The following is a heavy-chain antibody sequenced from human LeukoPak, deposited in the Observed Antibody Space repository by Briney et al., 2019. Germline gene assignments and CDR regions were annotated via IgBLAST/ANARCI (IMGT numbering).Heavy chain of an antibody. J-gene: IGHJ4*02. CDR3: ARAPQKTTPLWGYYFDY. CDR2: INPNSGGT. V-gene: IGHV1-2*02. CDR1: GYTFTDYY. Sequence: ASVKVSCKASGYTFTDYYMHWVRQAPGQGLEWMGWINPNSGGTNYAQKFQGRVTMTRDTSISTAYMELSRLRSDDTAVYYCARAPQKTTPLWGYYFDYWGQGTLVTVSS. D-gene: IGHD4-11*01.